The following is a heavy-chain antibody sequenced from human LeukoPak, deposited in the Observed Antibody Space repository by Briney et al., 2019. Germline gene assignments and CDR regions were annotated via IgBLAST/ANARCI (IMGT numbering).Heavy chain of an antibody. J-gene: IGHJ6*04. Sequence: PGESLRLSCAASGFTFSSYEMNWVRQAPGKGLEWVSYISSSGSTIYYADSVKGRFTISRDNAKNSLYLQMNSLRAEDTAVYYCARGPSLYYYYYGMDVWGKGTTVTVSS. CDR2: ISSSGSTI. CDR1: GFTFSSYE. V-gene: IGHV3-48*03. CDR3: ARGPSLYYYYYGMDV.